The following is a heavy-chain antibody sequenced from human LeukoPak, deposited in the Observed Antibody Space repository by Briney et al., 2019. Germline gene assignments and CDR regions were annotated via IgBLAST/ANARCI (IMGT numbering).Heavy chain of an antibody. CDR3: AKAMSSTTWGIFDY. D-gene: IGHD2-2*01. CDR1: GFTFSSYA. V-gene: IGHV3-23*01. Sequence: GGYLRLSCAASGFTFSSYAVSWVRQAPGRGLECISSISGSGETTYYADSVKGRFTSSRDNSKKAVYLQLSSLRAEDTAVYYCAKAMSSTTWGIFDYWGQGTLVTVSS. CDR2: ISGSGETT. J-gene: IGHJ4*02.